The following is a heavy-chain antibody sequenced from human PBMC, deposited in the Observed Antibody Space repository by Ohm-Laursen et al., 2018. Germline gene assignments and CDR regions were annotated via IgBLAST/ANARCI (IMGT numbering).Heavy chain of an antibody. CDR1: GFSVSSYD. V-gene: IGHV3-21*01. J-gene: IGHJ6*02. CDR2: ISETSSHI. D-gene: IGHD6-6*01. Sequence: SLRLSCAASGFSVSSYDMNWVRQAPGKGLEWISYISETSSHIYDADSVRGRFTVGRDIAKNSLYLQLNSLRVEDTAVDYCARDSSRRAREGGMDVWGQGTTVTVSS. CDR3: ARDSSRRAREGGMDV.